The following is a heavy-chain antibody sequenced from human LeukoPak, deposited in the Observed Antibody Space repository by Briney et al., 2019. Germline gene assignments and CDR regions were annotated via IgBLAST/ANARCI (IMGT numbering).Heavy chain of an antibody. D-gene: IGHD3-22*01. Sequence: SETLSLTCAVYGGSFSGYYWSWIRQPPGKGLEWIGEINHSGSTNYNPSLKSRVTIPVDTSKNQFSLKLSSVTAADTAVYYCARGRNYYDSSGKDDFDYWGQGTLVTVSS. CDR2: INHSGST. CDR3: ARGRNYYDSSGKDDFDY. CDR1: GGSFSGYY. J-gene: IGHJ4*02. V-gene: IGHV4-34*01.